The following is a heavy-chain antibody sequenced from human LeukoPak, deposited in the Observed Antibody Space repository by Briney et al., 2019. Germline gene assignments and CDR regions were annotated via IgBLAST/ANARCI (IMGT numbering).Heavy chain of an antibody. D-gene: IGHD3-10*01. V-gene: IGHV4-31*03. Sequence: SQTLSLTCTVSGGSISSGGYYWSWIRQHPGKGLEWIGYIYYSGSTNYNPSLKSRVTISVDTSKNQFSLKLSSVTAADTAVYYCARHVLLWFGSRPGAFDYWGQGTLVTVSS. CDR1: GGSISSGGYY. CDR3: ARHVLLWFGSRPGAFDY. J-gene: IGHJ4*02. CDR2: IYYSGST.